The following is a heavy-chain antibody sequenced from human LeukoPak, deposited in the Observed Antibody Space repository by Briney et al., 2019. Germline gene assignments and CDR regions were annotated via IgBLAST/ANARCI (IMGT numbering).Heavy chain of an antibody. V-gene: IGHV4-39*01. CDR1: GGSISSDSYY. CDR3: ARAGLLWFGELGFDY. J-gene: IGHJ4*02. CDR2: IYYGGST. D-gene: IGHD3-10*01. Sequence: PSETLSLTCTVSGGSISSDSYYWGWIRQPPGKGLEWIGSIYYGGSTYYNPSLKSRVTISIDTSKNQFSLRLNSVTAADTAVYYCARAGLLWFGELGFDYWGQGTLVTVSS.